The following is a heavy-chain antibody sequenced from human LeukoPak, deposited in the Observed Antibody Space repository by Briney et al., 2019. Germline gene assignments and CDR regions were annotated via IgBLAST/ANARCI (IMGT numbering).Heavy chain of an antibody. V-gene: IGHV3-64*01. J-gene: IGHJ4*02. D-gene: IGHD3-22*01. CDR2: ISSNGDRT. Sequence: PGGSLRLSCAASGFTFTNYAMHWVRQAPGKGLEYVSAISSNGDRTYYANSVKGRFTISRDNSKNTLYLQMGSLRAEDTAVYYCARGGGYYDSSGYDSWGQGTLVTVSS. CDR1: GFTFTNYA. CDR3: ARGGGYYDSSGYDS.